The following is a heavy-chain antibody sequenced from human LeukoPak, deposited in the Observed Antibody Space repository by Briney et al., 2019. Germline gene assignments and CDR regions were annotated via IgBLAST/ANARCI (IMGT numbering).Heavy chain of an antibody. Sequence: SETLSLTCSVSGGSISSYYWSWVRQPPGKGLEWIGYIYYTGSTEYNPSPKSRVTISVDTSKNQFSLKLQSVTAADTAVYYCARELSGSYGYWGQGTLVTVSS. V-gene: IGHV4-59*01. CDR1: GGSISSYY. J-gene: IGHJ4*02. CDR3: ARELSGSYGY. D-gene: IGHD3-10*01. CDR2: IYYTGST.